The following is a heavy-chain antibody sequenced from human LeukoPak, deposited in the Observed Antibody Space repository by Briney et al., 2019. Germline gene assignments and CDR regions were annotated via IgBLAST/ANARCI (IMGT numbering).Heavy chain of an antibody. D-gene: IGHD2-2*01. Sequence: GGSLRLSCAASGFTLSSHTMNWVRQAPGKGLEWVSSISSSSSYIYYAESVKGRFTISRDNAKNSLYLQMNSLRAEDTAVYYCARETYCTSTNCPIGDYFDYWGQGTLVTVSS. J-gene: IGHJ4*02. CDR1: GFTLSSHT. V-gene: IGHV3-21*01. CDR3: ARETYCTSTNCPIGDYFDY. CDR2: ISSSSSYI.